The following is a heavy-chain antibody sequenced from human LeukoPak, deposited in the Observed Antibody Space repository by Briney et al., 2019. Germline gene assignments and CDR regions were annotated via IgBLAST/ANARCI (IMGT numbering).Heavy chain of an antibody. J-gene: IGHJ5*02. CDR2: IYYSGST. Sequence: SETLSLTCTVSGGSISSGDYYWSWIRQPPGKGLEWIGYIYYSGSTYYNPSLKSRVTISVDTSKNQFSLKLSSVPAADTAVYYCASGGYYYGSGYNWFDPWGQGNLVPVST. D-gene: IGHD3-10*01. CDR1: GGSISSGDYY. CDR3: ASGGYYYGSGYNWFDP. V-gene: IGHV4-30-4*01.